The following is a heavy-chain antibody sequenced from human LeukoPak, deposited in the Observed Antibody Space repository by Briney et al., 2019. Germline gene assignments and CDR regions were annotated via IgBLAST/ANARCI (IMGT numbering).Heavy chain of an antibody. Sequence: SETLSLTCSVSGGSINTYYWSWIRQTPGKGLEWIGFIYYTGSTNYNPSLKSRVTMSVDTSKSQFSLKLTSVTAADTAVYYCARAGGNCSSTSCFNNWFDPWGQEPWSPSPQ. D-gene: IGHD2-2*01. CDR2: IYYTGST. CDR3: ARAGGNCSSTSCFNNWFDP. CDR1: GGSINTYY. J-gene: IGHJ5*02. V-gene: IGHV4-59*12.